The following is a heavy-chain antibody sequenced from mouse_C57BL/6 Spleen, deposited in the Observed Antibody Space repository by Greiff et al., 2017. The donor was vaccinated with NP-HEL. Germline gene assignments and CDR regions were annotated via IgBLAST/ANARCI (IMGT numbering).Heavy chain of an antibody. V-gene: IGHV1-64*01. CDR2: IHPNSGST. J-gene: IGHJ4*01. CDR3: ARLVLRYSYAMDD. CDR1: GYTFTSYW. D-gene: IGHD1-1*01. Sequence: VQLQQPGAELVKPGASVKLSCKASGYTFTSYWMHWVKQRPGQGLEWIGMIHPNSGSTNYNEKFKSKATLTVDKSSSTAYMQLSSLTSEDAAVYYCARLVLRYSYAMDDWGQGTSVTVSS.